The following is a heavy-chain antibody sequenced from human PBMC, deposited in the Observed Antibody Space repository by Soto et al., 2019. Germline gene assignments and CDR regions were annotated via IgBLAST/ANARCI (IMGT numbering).Heavy chain of an antibody. V-gene: IGHV3-11*06. CDR1: GFTFRDYY. J-gene: IGHJ4*02. CDR3: ARDEITMVRGVLDY. Sequence: WGSRRRSCAASGFTFRDYYMRWIRQDPGKGLEWVSYISSSSSYTNYADSVKGRCTISRDNAKNSLYLQMNSLRAEATAVYYWARDEITMVRGVLDYWGQGTLVSVSS. D-gene: IGHD3-10*01. CDR2: ISSSSSYT.